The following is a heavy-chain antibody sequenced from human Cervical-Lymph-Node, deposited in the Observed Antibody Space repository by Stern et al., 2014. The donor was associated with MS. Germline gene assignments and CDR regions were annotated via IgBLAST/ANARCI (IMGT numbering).Heavy chain of an antibody. Sequence: VHLVESGPGLVKPSQTLSLTCTVSGGSISSGGYYWSWIRQHPGKGLEWIGYIYYSGSTYYNPSLKSRVTISVDTSKNQFSLKLSSVTAADTAVYYCARTDSSSWALDYWGQGTLVTVSS. CDR2: IYYSGST. D-gene: IGHD6-13*01. V-gene: IGHV4-31*03. J-gene: IGHJ4*02. CDR1: GGSISSGGYY. CDR3: ARTDSSSWALDY.